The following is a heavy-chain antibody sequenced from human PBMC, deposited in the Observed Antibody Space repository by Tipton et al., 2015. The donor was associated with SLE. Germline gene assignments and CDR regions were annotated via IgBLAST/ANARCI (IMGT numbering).Heavy chain of an antibody. J-gene: IGHJ4*02. CDR1: GGSFSGYY. CDR2: INHSGST. CDR3: AREMHDYGDYAPDY. D-gene: IGHD4-17*01. V-gene: IGHV4-34*09. Sequence: TLSLTCAVYGGSFSGYYWSWIRQPPGKGLEWIGEINHSGSTYYNPSLKSRVTISVDTSKNQFSLKLSSVTAADTAVYYCAREMHDYGDYAPDYWGQGTLVTVSS.